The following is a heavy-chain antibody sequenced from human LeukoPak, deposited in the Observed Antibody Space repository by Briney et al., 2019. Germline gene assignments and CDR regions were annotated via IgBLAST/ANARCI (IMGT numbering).Heavy chain of an antibody. CDR2: INQDGSDK. CDR1: GFIFSTYW. D-gene: IGHD2-2*02. Sequence: PGGTLRLSCAVSGFIFSTYWMSWVRQAPGKGLEGVANINQDGSDKNYLDSVKGRFTISRDNAQNSLYLQMNSLRAEDTAVFYCARGGYTFEIWGQGTMVTVSS. V-gene: IGHV3-7*01. CDR3: ARGGYTFEI. J-gene: IGHJ3*02.